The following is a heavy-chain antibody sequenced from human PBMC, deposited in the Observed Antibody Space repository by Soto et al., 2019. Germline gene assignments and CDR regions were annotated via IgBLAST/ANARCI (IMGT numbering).Heavy chain of an antibody. CDR2: IIPIFGTA. CDR3: ARLPVADLYRDY. D-gene: IGHD6-19*01. J-gene: IGHJ4*02. V-gene: IGHV1-69*12. Sequence: QVQLVQSGAEVKKPGSSVKVSCKASGGTFSSYANNWVRQAPGQGLEWMGGIIPIFGTANYAQKFQGRVTITADESTSTAYMELSRLRSEDTAVYYCARLPVADLYRDYWGQGTLLTVSS. CDR1: GGTFSSYA.